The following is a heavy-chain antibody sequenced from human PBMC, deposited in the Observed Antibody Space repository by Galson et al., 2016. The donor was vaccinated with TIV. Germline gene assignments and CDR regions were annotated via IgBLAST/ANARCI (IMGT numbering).Heavy chain of an antibody. J-gene: IGHJ4*02. V-gene: IGHV3-33*01. CDR3: ARQWQSYFFDD. Sequence: SLRLSCAASGFTFSSYGMHWVRQTPGKGLEWVAIISYDRSDIYYGDSVKGRFTVSRDNSKNNMYLQMNSLTAEDTAVYYCARQWQSYFFDDWGQGTVVTVSS. CDR1: GFTFSSYG. D-gene: IGHD6-19*01. CDR2: ISYDRSDI.